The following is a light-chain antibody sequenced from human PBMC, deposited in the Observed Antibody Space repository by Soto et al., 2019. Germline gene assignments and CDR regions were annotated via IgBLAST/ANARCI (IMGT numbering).Light chain of an antibody. CDR1: SNNIGKYNL. CDR3: CSYVGSSALV. Sequence: QSALTQPASVSGSPGQSITISCTGTSNNIGKYNLVSWYQQDPGKAPKLLIYDVSGRPSGISNRFSGSKSGNTASLTISGLQVEDEADYYCCSYVGSSALVFGGGTKLTVL. V-gene: IGLV2-23*02. J-gene: IGLJ3*02. CDR2: DVS.